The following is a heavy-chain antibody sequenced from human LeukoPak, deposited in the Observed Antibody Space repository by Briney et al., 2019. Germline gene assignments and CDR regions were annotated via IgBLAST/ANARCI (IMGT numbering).Heavy chain of an antibody. V-gene: IGHV4-30-4*01. CDR1: GGSISSGDYY. J-gene: IGHJ4*02. Sequence: SETLSLTCTVSGGSISSGDYYWSWIRQPPGKGLEWIGYIYYSGSTYYNPSLKSRVTISVDTSKNQFSLKLSSVTAADTAVYYCARHVPNTVTRRRAFDYWGQGTLVTVSS. D-gene: IGHD4-17*01. CDR3: ARHVPNTVTRRRAFDY. CDR2: IYYSGST.